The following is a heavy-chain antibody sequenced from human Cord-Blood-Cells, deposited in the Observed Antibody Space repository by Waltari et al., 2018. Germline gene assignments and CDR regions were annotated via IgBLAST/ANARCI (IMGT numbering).Heavy chain of an antibody. V-gene: IGHV4-59*01. CDR1: GGSISSYY. J-gene: IGHJ6*03. D-gene: IGHD5-12*01. Sequence: QVQLQEPCPGLVKPSETLSLTCTVSGGSISSYYWNWIRQPQAKGLEWIGYIYCSGSTNYNPSLKSRVTISVDTSKDQFSLKLSSVTAADTAVYYCARPGRDGYNYNYYYYYMDVWGKGTTVTVSS. CDR3: ARPGRDGYNYNYYYYYMDV. CDR2: IYCSGST.